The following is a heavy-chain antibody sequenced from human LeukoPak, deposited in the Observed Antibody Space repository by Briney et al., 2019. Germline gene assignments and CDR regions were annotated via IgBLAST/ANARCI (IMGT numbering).Heavy chain of an antibody. CDR1: GFTFSYYG. J-gene: IGHJ3*02. CDR2: MWSDGIRK. V-gene: IGHV3-33*01. D-gene: IGHD6-19*01. CDR3: TRDADTSGRYDIFDI. Sequence: GGSLRLSCATSGFTFSYYGIHWVRQAPGKGLEWVAVMWSDGIRKYYTDSVKGRFTVSRDTSKNTQYLEMSSLRVEDTAVYYCTRDADTSGRYDIFDIWGQGTMVTVSS.